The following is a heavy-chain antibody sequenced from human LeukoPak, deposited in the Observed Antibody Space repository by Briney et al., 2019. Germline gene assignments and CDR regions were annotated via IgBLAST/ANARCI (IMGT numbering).Heavy chain of an antibody. CDR3: ARGKVVTMVRGVIITYFDY. CDR2: ISGNNGNT. V-gene: IGHV1-18*01. J-gene: IGHJ4*02. CDR1: GYTFSSYG. Sequence: ASVKVSSKTSGYTFSSYGFSWVRQAPGQGLEWMGWISGNNGNTNYAQKFQGRVTMTRDTSTSTVYMELSSLRSEDTAVYYCARGKVVTMVRGVIITYFDYWGQGTLVTVSS. D-gene: IGHD3-10*01.